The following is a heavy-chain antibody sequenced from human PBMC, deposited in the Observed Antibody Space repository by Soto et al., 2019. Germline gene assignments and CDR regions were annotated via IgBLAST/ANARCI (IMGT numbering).Heavy chain of an antibody. CDR1: GFTGSSTY. D-gene: IGHD5-18*01. J-gene: IGHJ4*02. CDR2: IYSGGST. V-gene: IGHV3-53*01. Sequence: GALRLSCGAPGFTGSSTYMSWVPQAPGKGLEWVSVIYSGGSTYYADSVKGRFTISRDNSKNTLYLQMNSLRAEDTAVYYCARSGYSYGPFDYWGQGTLVTVSS. CDR3: ARSGYSYGPFDY.